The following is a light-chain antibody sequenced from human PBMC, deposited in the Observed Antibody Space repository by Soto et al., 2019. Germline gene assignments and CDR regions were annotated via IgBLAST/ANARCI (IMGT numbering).Light chain of an antibody. J-gene: IGKJ4*01. V-gene: IGKV3-11*01. CDR3: QQRTNRLLT. Sequence: DIVLTQSPATLSLSPGESATLSCSASQSVGSFLAWYQHKPGQAPRLLLYDASNRAPGIPARFSGSGSGTDFTLTIGSLEPEDFAVYYCQQRTNRLLTFGGGTKVEIK. CDR1: QSVGSF. CDR2: DAS.